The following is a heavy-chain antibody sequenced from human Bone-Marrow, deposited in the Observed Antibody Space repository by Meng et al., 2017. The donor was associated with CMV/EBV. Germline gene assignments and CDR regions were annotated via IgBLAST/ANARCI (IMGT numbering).Heavy chain of an antibody. D-gene: IGHD3-3*01. CDR3: ARVLEAAHDY. CDR1: GFTLRNYV. J-gene: IGHJ4*02. Sequence: QLVESGGGLVQPGGSLQLCCEASGFTLRNYVIHWVRQVPGKGLEWVGVISDDGRNKNYADSVKGRFTISRDNSRNTLYLQMNTLRSDDTAVYYCARVLEAAHDYWGQGTLVTVSS. CDR2: ISDDGRNK. V-gene: IGHV3-30-3*01.